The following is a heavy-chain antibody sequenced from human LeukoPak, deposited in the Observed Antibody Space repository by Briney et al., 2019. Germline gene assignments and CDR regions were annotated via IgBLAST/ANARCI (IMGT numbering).Heavy chain of an antibody. CDR1: GFTFSSHG. D-gene: IGHD4-23*01. V-gene: IGHV3-23*01. Sequence: GGSLRLSCAASGFTFSSHGMSWVRQAPGKGLEWVSFISGSGGGTFYSDSVRGRFTISRDNYKNTVYLQINSLGAEDTAVYYCAKDQYGGNPQYYFDYWGQGTLVTVSS. CDR2: ISGSGGGT. J-gene: IGHJ4*02. CDR3: AKDQYGGNPQYYFDY.